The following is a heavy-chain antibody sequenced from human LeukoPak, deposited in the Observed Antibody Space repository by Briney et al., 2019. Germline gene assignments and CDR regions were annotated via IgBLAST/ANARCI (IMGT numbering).Heavy chain of an antibody. CDR2: INHSGST. D-gene: IGHD2-2*01. CDR1: GGSFSGYY. Sequence: SETLSLTCAVYGGSFSGYYWSWIRQPPGKGLEWIGEINHSGSTNYNPSLKSRVTISVDTSKNQFSLKLSSVTAADTAVYYCARDIVVVPAARVGKNWFDPWGQGTLVTVSS. CDR3: ARDIVVVPAARVGKNWFDP. J-gene: IGHJ5*02. V-gene: IGHV4-34*01.